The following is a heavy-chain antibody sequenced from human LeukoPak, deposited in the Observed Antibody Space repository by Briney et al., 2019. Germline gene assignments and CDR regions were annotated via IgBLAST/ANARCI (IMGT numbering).Heavy chain of an antibody. J-gene: IGHJ3*02. CDR1: GGSISSYY. Sequence: SETLSLTCTVSGGSISSYYWSWIRQPPGKGLEWIGYIYYSGSTNYNPSLKSRVTISVDTSKNQFSLKLSSVTAADTAVYYCAASSGGVIALDAFDNWGQGTMVTVSS. CDR2: IYYSGST. CDR3: AASSGGVIALDAFDN. D-gene: IGHD3-16*02. V-gene: IGHV4-59*01.